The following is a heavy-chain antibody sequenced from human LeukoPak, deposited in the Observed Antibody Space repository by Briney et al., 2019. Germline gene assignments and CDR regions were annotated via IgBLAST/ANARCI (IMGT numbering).Heavy chain of an antibody. CDR1: GGSLSSYY. CDR3: ARNQGVVAWRAYMDV. D-gene: IGHD3-3*01. Sequence: PSETLSLTCTVSGGSLSSYYWSWIRQPPGKGLEWIGYIYYSGSTNYNPSLKSRVTISVDTSKNQFSLKLSSVTAADTAVYHCARNQGVVAWRAYMDVWGKGSTVTVSS. J-gene: IGHJ6*03. CDR2: IYYSGST. V-gene: IGHV4-59*01.